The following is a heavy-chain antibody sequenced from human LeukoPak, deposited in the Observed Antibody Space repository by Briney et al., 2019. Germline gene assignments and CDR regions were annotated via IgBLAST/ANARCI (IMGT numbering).Heavy chain of an antibody. CDR2: IYPGDSDT. Sequence: GESLKISCKGSGYSFTSYWIDWVRQMPGKGLEWMGIIYPGDSDTKYSPSFQGQVTISADKSTSTAYLQWSSLKASDTAMYYCARQAMTRYDILTGYPPVAFDIWGQGTMVTVSS. D-gene: IGHD3-9*01. J-gene: IGHJ3*02. CDR3: ARQAMTRYDILTGYPPVAFDI. CDR1: GYSFTSYW. V-gene: IGHV5-51*01.